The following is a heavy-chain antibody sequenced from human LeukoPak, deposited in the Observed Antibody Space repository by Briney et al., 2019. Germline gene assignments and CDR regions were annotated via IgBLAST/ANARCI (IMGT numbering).Heavy chain of an antibody. V-gene: IGHV1-46*01. Sequence: ASVKASCKASGYTFTSYYVHWVRQAPGQGLEWMGIINPSGGSTSYAQKFQGRVTMTRDTSTSTVYMELSSLRSEDTAVYYCARVDSMVNFDYWGQGTLVTVSS. CDR1: GYTFTSYY. CDR3: ARVDSMVNFDY. D-gene: IGHD3-10*01. CDR2: INPSGGST. J-gene: IGHJ4*02.